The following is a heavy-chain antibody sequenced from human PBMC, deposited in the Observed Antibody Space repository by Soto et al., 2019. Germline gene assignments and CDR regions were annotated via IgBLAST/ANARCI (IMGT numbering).Heavy chain of an antibody. CDR1: GGSISSSNYY. V-gene: IGHV4-39*01. CDR3: TRHSTHFSGDD. Sequence: SETLSLTCTVCGGSISSSNYYWAWIRQSPGKGLEWIASIYYSGSTYYNPSLKSRVTISADTSKNQFSLKLSSVTAADTAIYYCTRHSTHFSGDDWGRRTTVTVSS. D-gene: IGHD6-19*01. CDR2: IYYSGST. J-gene: IGHJ6*02.